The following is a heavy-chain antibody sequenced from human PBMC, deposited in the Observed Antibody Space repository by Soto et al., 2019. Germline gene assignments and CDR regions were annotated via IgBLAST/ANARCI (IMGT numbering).Heavy chain of an antibody. V-gene: IGHV1-24*01. CDR3: ATTSWGVIMGAAGFDY. D-gene: IGHD3-10*01. CDR1: GYTLTELS. J-gene: IGHJ4*02. Sequence: GASVKVSCKVSGYTLTELSMHWVRQAPGKGLEWMGGFDPEDGETIYAQKFQGRVTMTEDTSTDTAYMELSSLRSEDTAVYYCATTSWGVIMGAAGFDYWGQGTLVTVSS. CDR2: FDPEDGET.